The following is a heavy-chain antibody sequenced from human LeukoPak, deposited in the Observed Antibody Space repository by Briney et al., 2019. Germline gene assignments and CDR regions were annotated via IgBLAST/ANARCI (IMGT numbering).Heavy chain of an antibody. D-gene: IGHD5-24*01. CDR2: IYTSGST. CDR1: GGSISSHH. V-gene: IGHV4-4*07. Sequence: SETLSLTCTVSGGSISSHHWSWTRQPAGKGLEWIGRIYTSGSTNYNPSLKSRVTMSIDTSKNQFSLKLSSVTAADTAVYYCARGDGVSLGLFDYWGQGTLVTVSS. CDR3: ARGDGVSLGLFDY. J-gene: IGHJ4*02.